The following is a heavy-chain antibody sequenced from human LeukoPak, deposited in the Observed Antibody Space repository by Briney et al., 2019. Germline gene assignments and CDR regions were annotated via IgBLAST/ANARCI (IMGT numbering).Heavy chain of an antibody. CDR1: GGSFSGYY. Sequence: PSETLSLTCAVYGGSFSGYYWSWIRQPPGMGLEWIGEINHSGSTNYNPSLKSRVTISVDTSKNQFSLKLSSVTAADTAVYYCARVGGARRYFDYWGQGTLVTVSS. V-gene: IGHV4-34*01. D-gene: IGHD1-26*01. J-gene: IGHJ4*02. CDR3: ARVGGARRYFDY. CDR2: INHSGST.